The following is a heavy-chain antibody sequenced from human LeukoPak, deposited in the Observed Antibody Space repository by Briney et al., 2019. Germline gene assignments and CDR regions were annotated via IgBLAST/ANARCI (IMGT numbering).Heavy chain of an antibody. Sequence: AETLRLTCTASGVTISSYDMHWIRQATGKGLEWVSSIGTAGDTYYPGSVKGRFTISRENAKNSLYLQMNSLRAGDTAVYYCARSYGSGSYELDYWGQGTLVTVSS. V-gene: IGHV3-13*01. CDR3: ARSYGSGSYELDY. D-gene: IGHD3-10*01. CDR2: IGTAGDT. CDR1: GVTISSYD. J-gene: IGHJ4*02.